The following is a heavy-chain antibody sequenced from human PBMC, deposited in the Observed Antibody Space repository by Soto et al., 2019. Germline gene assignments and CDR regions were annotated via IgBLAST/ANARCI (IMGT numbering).Heavy chain of an antibody. CDR3: AIAGAGSAGGRFDRYGMAV. V-gene: IGHV3-23*01. CDR1: GFTFSNYA. Sequence: EVQLLESGGDLVQPGGSLRLSCTASGFTFSNYAMNWVRQAPGKGLEWVSGISGSDGNTNYADSVKGRFTISRDNFKNTLYRNMNSLRAEDTAVYYCAIAGAGSAGGRFDRYGMAVWGQGTTVTVSS. CDR2: ISGSDGNT. J-gene: IGHJ6*02. D-gene: IGHD3-16*01.